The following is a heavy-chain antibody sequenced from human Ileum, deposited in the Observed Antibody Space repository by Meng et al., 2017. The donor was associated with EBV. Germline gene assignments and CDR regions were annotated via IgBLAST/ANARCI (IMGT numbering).Heavy chain of an antibody. Sequence: EQSQSAGPEMMNVSTILYPTWAGSGGFLRSSSWWSWVRQPPGRGLEWIGEIYHSGSTNYNTSLTSRVTMSVDKSKNQFSLNLSSVTAADTAVYYCARVGQWLSIDYWGQGTLVTVSS. V-gene: IGHV4-4*02. J-gene: IGHJ4*02. D-gene: IGHD6-19*01. CDR3: ARVGQWLSIDY. CDR2: IYHSGST. CDR1: GGFLRSSSW.